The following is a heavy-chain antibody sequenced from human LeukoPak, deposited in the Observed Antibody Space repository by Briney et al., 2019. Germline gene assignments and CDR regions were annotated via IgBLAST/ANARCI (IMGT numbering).Heavy chain of an antibody. J-gene: IGHJ4*02. CDR3: ARAGRGYYYDSSGYSD. CDR1: GFSFSSYG. V-gene: IGHV3-23*01. CDR2: ISGSGGST. Sequence: PGGTLRLSCAASGFSFSSYGMSWVRQAPGKGLEWVSAISGSGGSTYYPDSVKGRFTISRDNAKNSLYLQMNSLRAEDTALYYCARAGRGYYYDSSGYSDWGQGTLVTVSS. D-gene: IGHD3-22*01.